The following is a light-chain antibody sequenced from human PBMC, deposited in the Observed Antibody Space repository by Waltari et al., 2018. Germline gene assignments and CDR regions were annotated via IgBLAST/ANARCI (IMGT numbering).Light chain of an antibody. CDR2: NND. CDR3: QSFDRSLTSWV. CDR1: SSNIGANFD. V-gene: IGLV1-40*01. J-gene: IGLJ3*02. Sequence: QSVLTQPPSVSGAPGPRVTISCTGGSSNIGANFDVPWYQQLPGLAPRLLINNNDNRPSGVPDRVSGSKSDTSASLAITGLQAEDEADYYCQSFDRSLTSWVFGGGTKLTVL.